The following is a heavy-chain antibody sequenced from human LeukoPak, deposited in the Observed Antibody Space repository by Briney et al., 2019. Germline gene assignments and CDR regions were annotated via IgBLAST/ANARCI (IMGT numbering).Heavy chain of an antibody. D-gene: IGHD3-10*01. V-gene: IGHV3-30*02. Sequence: GGSLRLSCAASGFTFSSYGMHWVRQAPGKGLEWVAFIRYDGSNKYYADSVKGRFTISRDNSKNTLYLQMNSLRAEDTAVYYCARYGSGSYFWYYYYGMDVWGQGTTVTVSS. CDR2: IRYDGSNK. CDR3: ARYGSGSYFWYYYYGMDV. CDR1: GFTFSSYG. J-gene: IGHJ6*02.